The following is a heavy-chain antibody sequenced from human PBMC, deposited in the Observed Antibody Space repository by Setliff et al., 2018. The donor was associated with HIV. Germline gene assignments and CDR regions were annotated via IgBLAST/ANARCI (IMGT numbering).Heavy chain of an antibody. J-gene: IGHJ4*02. CDR2: INQDGREK. V-gene: IGHV3-7*01. D-gene: IGHD6-19*01. CDR3: ARDHEDSGWYVESVDY. CDR1: GFTFSTYW. Sequence: PGGSLRLSCAASGFTFSTYWMSWVRQAPGKGLEWVANINQDGREKYYVDSVKGRFTISRDNAKDLLYLQMNSLRGEDTAVYYCARDHEDSGWYVESVDYWGQGTLVTVSS.